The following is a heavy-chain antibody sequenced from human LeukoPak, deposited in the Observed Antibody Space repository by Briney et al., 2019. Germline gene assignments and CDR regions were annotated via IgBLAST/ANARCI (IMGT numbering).Heavy chain of an antibody. V-gene: IGHV3-74*01. CDR2: INSDGSST. Sequence: PGGSLRLSCAASGFTSRSYTMIWVRQAPGKGLVWVSRINSDGSSTTYADSVKGRFTISRDNAENTLYLQMNSLRAEDTAVYYCARASMCSGGSCYYLFDYWGQGTLVTVSS. J-gene: IGHJ4*02. D-gene: IGHD2-15*01. CDR1: GFTSRSYT. CDR3: ARASMCSGGSCYYLFDY.